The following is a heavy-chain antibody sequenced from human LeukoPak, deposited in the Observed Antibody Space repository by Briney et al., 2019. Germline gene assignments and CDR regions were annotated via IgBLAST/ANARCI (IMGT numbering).Heavy chain of an antibody. V-gene: IGHV3-64*01. CDR1: GFSFSNYA. D-gene: IGHD3-22*01. Sequence: GGSLRLSCAASGFSFSNYAMHWVRQAPGKGLESVSAISSNGDTTYYANSVKGRFTISRDNSKNTLYLQMDSLRAEDMAVYFCARAGPYYYDSSGFSAFDSWGQGTMVTVSA. CDR2: ISSNGDTT. J-gene: IGHJ3*02. CDR3: ARAGPYYYDSSGFSAFDS.